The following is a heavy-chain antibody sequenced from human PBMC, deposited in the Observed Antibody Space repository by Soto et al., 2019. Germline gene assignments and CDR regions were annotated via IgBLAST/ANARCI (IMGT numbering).Heavy chain of an antibody. CDR3: ARGLLVAAEDYYYYMDV. CDR2: INHSGST. V-gene: IGHV4-34*01. D-gene: IGHD6-13*01. CDR1: GGSFSGYY. Sequence: SETLSLTCAVYGGSFSGYYWSWIRQPPGKGLEWIGEINHSGSTNYNPSLKSRVTISVDTSKNQFSLKLSSVTAADTAVYYCARGLLVAAEDYYYYMDVWGKGTTVTVSS. J-gene: IGHJ6*03.